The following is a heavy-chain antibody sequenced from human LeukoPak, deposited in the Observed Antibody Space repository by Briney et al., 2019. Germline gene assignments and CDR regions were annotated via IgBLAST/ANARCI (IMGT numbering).Heavy chain of an antibody. J-gene: IGHJ6*03. Sequence: SETLSLTCTVSGGSISSYYWSWIRQPPGKGLEWIGYIYYSGSTNYNPSLKSRVTISVDTSKNQFSLKLSSVTAADTAVYYCARHPHITMVRGVIIAPNYYYMDVWGKGTTVTVSS. CDR2: IYYSGST. V-gene: IGHV4-59*01. CDR3: ARHPHITMVRGVIIAPNYYYMDV. D-gene: IGHD3-10*01. CDR1: GGSISSYY.